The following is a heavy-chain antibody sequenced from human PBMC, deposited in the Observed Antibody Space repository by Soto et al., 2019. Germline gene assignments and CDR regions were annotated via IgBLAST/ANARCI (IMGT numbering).Heavy chain of an antibody. J-gene: IGHJ4*02. Sequence: SETLSLTCTVSGGSISSYYWSWIRQPPGKGLEWIGYIYYSGSTNYNPSLKSRVTISVDRSKNQFSLKLSSVTAADTAVYYCARDGIAVAGENYFDYWGQGTLVTVSS. D-gene: IGHD6-19*01. V-gene: IGHV4-59*12. CDR1: GGSISSYY. CDR2: IYYSGST. CDR3: ARDGIAVAGENYFDY.